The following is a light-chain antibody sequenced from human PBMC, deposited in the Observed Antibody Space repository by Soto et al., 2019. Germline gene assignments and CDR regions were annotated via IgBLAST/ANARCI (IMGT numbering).Light chain of an antibody. V-gene: IGLV2-8*01. CDR3: SSYAGGNNLV. J-gene: IGLJ2*01. CDR2: EVN. CDR1: SSDVGQYNY. Sequence: QSALTQPPSASGSPGQSVTISCTGTSSDVGQYNYISWYQQYPGKAPKLLTYEVNRRPSGVPDRFSGSKSGNTASLTVSGLQAEDEADYYCSSYAGGNNLVFGGGTKVTVL.